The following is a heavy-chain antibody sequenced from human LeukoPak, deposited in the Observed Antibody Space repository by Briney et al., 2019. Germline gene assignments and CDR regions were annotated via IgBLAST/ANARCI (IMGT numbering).Heavy chain of an antibody. D-gene: IGHD2-15*01. J-gene: IGHJ4*02. CDR1: GGSFSGYY. CDR3: ATLGYCTGGNCYQDDF. Sequence: SETLSLTRAVYGGSFSGYYWSWIRQPPGKGLEWIGEINHSGSTNYSPSLKSRVTISVDTSKNQFSLKLSSVTAADTAVYYCATLGYCTGGNCYQDDFWGQGTLVTVPS. CDR2: INHSGST. V-gene: IGHV4-34*01.